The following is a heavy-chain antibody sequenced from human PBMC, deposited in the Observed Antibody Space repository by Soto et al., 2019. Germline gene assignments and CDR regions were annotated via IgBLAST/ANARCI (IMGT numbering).Heavy chain of an antibody. Sequence: EVQVVESGGGLVQPGGSLRLSCTASGFTFSNYGMRWVRQAPGKGLEWVSSISSDGTDTYYVDSVKGRFTVSRDNSRNTLYLQMNSLRTEDTAVYYCAKIMHETPYYGMDVWGQGTTVTVSS. D-gene: IGHD2-15*01. CDR1: GFTFSNYG. CDR2: ISSDGTDT. CDR3: AKIMHETPYYGMDV. V-gene: IGHV3-23*04. J-gene: IGHJ6*01.